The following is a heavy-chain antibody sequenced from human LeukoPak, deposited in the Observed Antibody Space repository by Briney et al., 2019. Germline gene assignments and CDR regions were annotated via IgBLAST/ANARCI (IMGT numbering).Heavy chain of an antibody. Sequence: ASVKVSCKASGYTFTGYYMLWVRQAPGQGLEWMGWINPNSGGTNYAQKFQGRVTMTRDTSISTAYMELSGLRSDDTAVYYCARDRTGFPDYWGQGTLVTVSS. J-gene: IGHJ4*02. CDR2: INPNSGGT. V-gene: IGHV1-2*02. CDR3: ARDRTGFPDY. CDR1: GYTFTGYY.